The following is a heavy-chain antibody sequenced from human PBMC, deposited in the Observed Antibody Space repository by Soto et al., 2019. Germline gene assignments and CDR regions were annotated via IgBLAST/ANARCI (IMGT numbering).Heavy chain of an antibody. D-gene: IGHD7-27*01. J-gene: IGHJ4*02. V-gene: IGHV4-34*01. Sequence: SETLSLTCAVYGGSFSGYYWSWIRQPPGKGLEWIGEINHSGSTNYNPSLKSRVTISVDTSKNQFSLKLSSVTAADTAVYYCATTLTGGYFDYWGQGTLVTVSS. CDR2: INHSGST. CDR3: ATTLTGGYFDY. CDR1: GGSFSGYY.